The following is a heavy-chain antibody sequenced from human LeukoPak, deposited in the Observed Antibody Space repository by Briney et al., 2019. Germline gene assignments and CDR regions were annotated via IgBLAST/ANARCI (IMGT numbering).Heavy chain of an antibody. CDR2: ITWNSGNI. V-gene: IGHV3-9*01. J-gene: IGHJ6*02. CDR1: GLTFDNYV. Sequence: GGSLRLSCAASGLTFDNYVMHWVRHAPGKGLEWVSGITWNSGNIGYADSVKGRFTISRDNAKNSLHLQMNSLGADDTALYYCAKSYLRFHYNGTDVWGQGTTVTVSS. D-gene: IGHD3-10*01. CDR3: AKSYLRFHYNGTDV.